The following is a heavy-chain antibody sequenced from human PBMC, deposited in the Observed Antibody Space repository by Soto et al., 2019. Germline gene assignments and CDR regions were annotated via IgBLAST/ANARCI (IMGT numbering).Heavy chain of an antibody. Sequence: PGGSLRLSCAASGFTFSNYWMTWVRQAPGKGLEWVANIKQDGSEKCYVDSVKGRFIISRDNAKNSLFLQMSSLRAEDTALYYCAKGRLRYFDWLVGNWFDPWGQGTLVTVS. CDR3: AKGRLRYFDWLVGNWFDP. V-gene: IGHV3-7*03. J-gene: IGHJ5*02. CDR2: IKQDGSEK. D-gene: IGHD3-9*01. CDR1: GFTFSNYW.